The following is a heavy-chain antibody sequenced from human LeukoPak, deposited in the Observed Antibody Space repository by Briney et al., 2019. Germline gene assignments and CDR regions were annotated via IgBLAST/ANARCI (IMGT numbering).Heavy chain of an antibody. CDR2: IKQDGSQK. J-gene: IGHJ5*01. CDR1: GFTFSSYW. CDR3: VKEVHGECRPDS. V-gene: IGHV3-7*01. D-gene: IGHD3-10*01. Sequence: PGGSLRLSCAASGFTFSSYWMNWVRQFPGKGLEWLANIKQDGSQKYYVDSVKGRFTISRDNAKNTLYLQMNSLRVEDTAVYYCVKEVHGECRPDSWGQGTLVTVSS.